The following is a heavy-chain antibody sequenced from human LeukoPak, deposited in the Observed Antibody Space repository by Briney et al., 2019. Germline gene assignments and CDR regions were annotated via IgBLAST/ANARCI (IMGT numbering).Heavy chain of an antibody. D-gene: IGHD3-10*01. CDR3: AKDGRGFGDLLSYFDY. CDR1: GFTLSSYS. CDR2: ISSSSSYI. J-gene: IGHJ4*02. Sequence: GGSLRLSCAASGFTLSSYSMNWVRQAPGKGLEWVSSISSSSSYIYYADSVKGRFTISRDNAKNTLYLQMNSLRAEDTAVYYCAKDGRGFGDLLSYFDYWGQGTLVTVSS. V-gene: IGHV3-21*01.